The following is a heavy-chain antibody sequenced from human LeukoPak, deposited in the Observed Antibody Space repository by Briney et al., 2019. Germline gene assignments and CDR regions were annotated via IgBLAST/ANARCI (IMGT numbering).Heavy chain of an antibody. J-gene: IGHJ4*02. CDR1: GGSISRYY. D-gene: IGHD6-6*01. CDR2: IHYSGST. CDR3: ARHGIAERPEEFDY. V-gene: IGHV4-59*08. Sequence: PSETLSLTCTVPGGSISRYYWSWIRQSPGKGLEWIGYIHYSGSTNYNPSLKSRVTISVDRSKNELSLKLSSATAADTAVYYCARHGIAERPEEFDYWGQGTLVTVSS.